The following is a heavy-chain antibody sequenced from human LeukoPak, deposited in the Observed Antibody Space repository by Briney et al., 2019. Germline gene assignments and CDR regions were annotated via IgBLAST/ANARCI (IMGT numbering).Heavy chain of an antibody. Sequence: GGSLRLSCAASGFTLSSYEMNWVRQAPGKGLEWVSYISDSGTNTYYADSVKGRFTISRDNAKNSLYLQMNSLRAEDTAVYYCARNVFPPWGQGTLVTVSS. V-gene: IGHV3-48*03. J-gene: IGHJ5*02. D-gene: IGHD2-21*01. CDR1: GFTLSSYE. CDR2: ISDSGTNT. CDR3: ARNVFPP.